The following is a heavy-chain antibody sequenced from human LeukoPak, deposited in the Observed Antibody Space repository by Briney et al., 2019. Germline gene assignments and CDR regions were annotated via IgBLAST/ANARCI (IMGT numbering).Heavy chain of an antibody. V-gene: IGHV4-59*08. Sequence: SETLSLTCTVSGGSISSYYWSWIRQPPGKGLEWIGYIYYSGSTNYNPSLKSRVTISVDTPKNQFSLKLSSVTAAGTAVYYCARRDLFYWYFDLWGRGTLVTVSS. J-gene: IGHJ2*01. D-gene: IGHD2-21*01. CDR1: GGSISSYY. CDR2: IYYSGST. CDR3: ARRDLFYWYFDL.